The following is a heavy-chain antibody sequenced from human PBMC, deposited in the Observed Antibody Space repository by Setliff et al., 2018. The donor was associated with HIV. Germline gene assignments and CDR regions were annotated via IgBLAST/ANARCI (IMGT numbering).Heavy chain of an antibody. CDR2: ISGSGGST. J-gene: IGHJ4*02. CDR1: GFTFSSYW. V-gene: IGHV3-23*01. CDR3: AKEDQRVTSVDY. Sequence: PGGSLRLSCEASGFTFSSYWMSWVRQAPGKGLEWVSAISGSGGSTYYADSVKGRFTISRDNSKNTLYLQMNSLRSEDTAVYYCAKEDQRVTSVDYWGQGTPVTVSS. D-gene: IGHD2-2*01.